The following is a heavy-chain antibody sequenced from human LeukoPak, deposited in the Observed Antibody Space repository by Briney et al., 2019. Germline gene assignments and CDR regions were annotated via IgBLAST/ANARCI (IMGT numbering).Heavy chain of an antibody. J-gene: IGHJ6*02. Sequence: GASVKVSCKASGYTFTSYGISWVRQAPGQGLEWIGWISAYNGNTNYAQKLQGRVTMTTDTSTSTAYMELRSLRSDDTAVYYCARVLEGYSSGWPDYYYYGMDVWGQGTTVTVSS. D-gene: IGHD6-19*01. CDR1: GYTFTSYG. CDR2: ISAYNGNT. CDR3: ARVLEGYSSGWPDYYYYGMDV. V-gene: IGHV1-18*01.